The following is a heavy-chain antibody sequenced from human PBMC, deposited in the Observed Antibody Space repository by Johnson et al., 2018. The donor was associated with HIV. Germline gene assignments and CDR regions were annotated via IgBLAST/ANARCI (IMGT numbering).Heavy chain of an antibody. V-gene: IGHV3-20*04. CDR3: ARRDSGSLSFDI. CDR1: GFTFDDYG. D-gene: IGHD1-26*01. J-gene: IGHJ3*02. Sequence: VQLVESGGGLVNPGGSLRLSCITSGFTFDDYGMNWVRQAPGKGLEWVSGINWNGGRIGYADSVKGRCTISRDNVRNSLYLQMNSLRAEDTAFYYCARRDSGSLSFDIWGQGTMVTVSS. CDR2: INWNGGRI.